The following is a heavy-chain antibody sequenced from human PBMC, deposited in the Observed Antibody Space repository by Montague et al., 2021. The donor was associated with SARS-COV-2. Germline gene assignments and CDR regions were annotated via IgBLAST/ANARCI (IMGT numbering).Heavy chain of an antibody. Sequence: SETLSLTCTVSSGSISNYYWSWIRQPPGKGLEWIGFISHTESTNYNPSLESRVSISIDTSKSQFSLRVRSVTAADTAVYYCARSGQFAYGLDVGGQGTTVTISS. CDR1: SGSISNYY. J-gene: IGHJ6*02. CDR3: ARSGQFAYGLDV. D-gene: IGHD3-16*01. CDR2: ISHTEST. V-gene: IGHV4-59*08.